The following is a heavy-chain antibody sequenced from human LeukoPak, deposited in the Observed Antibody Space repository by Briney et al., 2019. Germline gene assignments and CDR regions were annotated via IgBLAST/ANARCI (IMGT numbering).Heavy chain of an antibody. J-gene: IGHJ5*02. Sequence: SETLSLTCAVSGGSISSGGYSWSWIRQPPGKGLEWIGEINHSGSTNYNPSLKSRVTISVDASKNQFSLKLSSVTAADTAVYYCARKSPGLWLRSSGYHNWFDPWGQGTLVTVSS. V-gene: IGHV4-34*01. CDR1: GGSISSGGYS. D-gene: IGHD3-22*01. CDR3: ARKSPGLWLRSSGYHNWFDP. CDR2: INHSGST.